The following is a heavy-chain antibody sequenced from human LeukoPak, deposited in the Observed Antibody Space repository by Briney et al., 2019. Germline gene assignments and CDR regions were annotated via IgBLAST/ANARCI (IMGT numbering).Heavy chain of an antibody. V-gene: IGHV3-30-3*01. J-gene: IGHJ4*02. CDR1: GFTFRNYA. CDR2: ISYEGGDK. D-gene: IGHD3-16*01. CDR3: ARDQGAWGYGYNFDY. Sequence: GGSLRLSCAASGFTFRNYAMHWLRQAPGKGLEWVAVISYEGGDKYYADSVKGRFTISRDNSKNTLHLQMISLRVEDTAVYYCARDQGAWGYGYNFDYWGQGTLVTVSS.